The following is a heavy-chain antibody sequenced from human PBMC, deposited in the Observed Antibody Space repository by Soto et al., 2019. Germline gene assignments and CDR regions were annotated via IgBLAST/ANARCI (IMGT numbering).Heavy chain of an antibody. V-gene: IGHV3-7*03. J-gene: IGHJ4*02. D-gene: IGHD1-1*01. Sequence: EVQLVESGGGLVQPGGSLRLSCAASGFTFSSYWLSWVRQAPGKGLEWVANINQDGRGKYYVDSVKGRFTISRDNPKNSLYLQMDSLRAEDRAIYYCVRSPELERRGDWGQGTLVIVST. CDR2: INQDGRGK. CDR1: GFTFSSYW. CDR3: VRSPELERRGD.